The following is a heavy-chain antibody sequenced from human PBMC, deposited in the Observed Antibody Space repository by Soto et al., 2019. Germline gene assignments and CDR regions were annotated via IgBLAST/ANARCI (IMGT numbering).Heavy chain of an antibody. CDR3: AKFSTTVSHYYYGMDV. V-gene: IGHV3-30*18. D-gene: IGHD4-17*01. Sequence: GGALRLSCAASGFTFSSYGMHWVRQAPGKGLEWVAVISYDGSNKYYADSVKGRFTISRDNSKNTLYLQMNSLRAEDTAVYYCAKFSTTVSHYYYGMDVWGQGTTVTVSS. CDR2: ISYDGSNK. CDR1: GFTFSSYG. J-gene: IGHJ6*02.